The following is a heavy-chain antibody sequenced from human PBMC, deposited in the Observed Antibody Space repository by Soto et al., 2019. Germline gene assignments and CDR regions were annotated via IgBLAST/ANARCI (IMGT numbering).Heavy chain of an antibody. CDR3: AKTMAGYDSSGYYDY. V-gene: IGHV3-23*01. CDR2: ISGSGGST. Sequence: GGSLRLSCAASGFTFSSYAMSWVRQAPGKGLEWVSAISGSGGSTYYADSVKGRFTISRDNSKNTLYLQMNSLRAEDTAVYYCAKTMAGYDSSGYYDYWGQGTLVTVSS. D-gene: IGHD3-22*01. CDR1: GFTFSSYA. J-gene: IGHJ4*02.